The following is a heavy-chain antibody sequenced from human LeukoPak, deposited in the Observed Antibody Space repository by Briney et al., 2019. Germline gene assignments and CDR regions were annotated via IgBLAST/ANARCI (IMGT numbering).Heavy chain of an antibody. CDR1: GFTFSTYW. CDR3: ARGHYRREC. CDR2: IIQDGSEN. D-gene: IGHD1-14*01. J-gene: IGHJ4*02. Sequence: PGGSLRLSCAASGFTFSTYWMSWVPQAPGKGLEWVAHIIQDGSENYYVDSVKGRFTISRDNAKNSLYLEMNNLRVEDTAVYYCARGHYRRECWGQGTLVTVPA. V-gene: IGHV3-7*04.